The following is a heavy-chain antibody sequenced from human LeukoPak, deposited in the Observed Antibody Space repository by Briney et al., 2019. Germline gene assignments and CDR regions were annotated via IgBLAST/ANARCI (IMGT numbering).Heavy chain of an antibody. J-gene: IGHJ5*02. CDR1: GGSISSSSYY. Sequence: SETLSLTCTVSGGSISSSSYYWGWIRQPPGKGLEWIGSIYYSGSTYYNPPIKSRVSISVGTSKNQFSLKLSSVTAADTAVNYCARGSGLGDWFDPWGQGTLVTVSS. CDR2: IYYSGST. CDR3: ARGSGLGDWFDP. V-gene: IGHV4-39*07.